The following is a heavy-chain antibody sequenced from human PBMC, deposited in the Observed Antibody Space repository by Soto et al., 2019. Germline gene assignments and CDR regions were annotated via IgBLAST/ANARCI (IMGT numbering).Heavy chain of an antibody. J-gene: IGHJ4*02. V-gene: IGHV3-23*01. CDR3: AHRLGGFTWNDGYLDY. D-gene: IGHD1-1*01. Sequence: EVQLLESGGGLVQPGGSLRLYCAASGFTFSSYAMSWVRQAPGKGLEWVSAISGSGGSTYYADSVKGRFTISRDNSKNTLYLQMNSLRADDTAVYYCAHRLGGFTWNDGYLDYWGQGTLVTVSS. CDR1: GFTFSSYA. CDR2: ISGSGGST.